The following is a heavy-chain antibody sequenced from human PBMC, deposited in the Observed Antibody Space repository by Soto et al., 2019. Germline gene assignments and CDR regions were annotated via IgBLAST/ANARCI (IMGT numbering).Heavy chain of an antibody. V-gene: IGHV4-4*02. CDR3: ARDSGLRYGYYFDY. J-gene: IGHJ4*02. Sequence: QVQLQESGPGLVKPSGTLSLTCAVSSGSISSSNWWRWVRQPPGKGLEWIGEIYHSGSTNYNPSLKSRVTISVDKSKNQFSLKLSSVTAADTAVYYCARDSGLRYGYYFDYWGQGTLVTVSS. CDR1: SGSISSSNW. D-gene: IGHD4-17*01. CDR2: IYHSGST.